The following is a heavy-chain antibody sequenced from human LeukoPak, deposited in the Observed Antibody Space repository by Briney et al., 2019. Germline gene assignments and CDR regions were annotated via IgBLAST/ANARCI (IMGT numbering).Heavy chain of an antibody. Sequence: ASVKISCTASGYTFTNYAVHWVRQAPGHRLEWMGWINAGNGNTKYSQEVQDRVTITRDTSASTAYMELSSLISEDMAVYYCARCCSGRSCYGYHLDLWGQGTLVTVSS. V-gene: IGHV1-3*03. J-gene: IGHJ5*02. CDR2: INAGNGNT. CDR1: GYTFTNYA. D-gene: IGHD2-15*01. CDR3: ARCCSGRSCYGYHLDL.